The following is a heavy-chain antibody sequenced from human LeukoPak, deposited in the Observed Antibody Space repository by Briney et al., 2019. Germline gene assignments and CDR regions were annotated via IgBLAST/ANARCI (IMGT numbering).Heavy chain of an antibody. J-gene: IGHJ3*02. CDR1: GFTFSSYG. Sequence: GGTLRLSCAASGFTFSSYGMSWVRQAPGKGLEWVSAISGSGGSTYYADSVKGRFTISRDKSKNTLYLQMNSLRAEDTAVYYCAKEPSSSSGWYQGAFDIWGQGTMVTVSS. CDR3: AKEPSSSSGWYQGAFDI. D-gene: IGHD6-19*01. V-gene: IGHV3-23*01. CDR2: ISGSGGST.